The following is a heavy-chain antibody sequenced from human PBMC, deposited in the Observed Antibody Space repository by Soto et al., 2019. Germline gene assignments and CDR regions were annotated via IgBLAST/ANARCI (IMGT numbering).Heavy chain of an antibody. CDR3: ASLYYYGLGSYYNLTDYYYYYGMDV. CDR2: INHSGST. J-gene: IGHJ6*01. D-gene: IGHD3-10*01. CDR1: GGSFTGHY. Sequence: SETLSLTCAVYGGSFTGHYWSWIRQPPGKGLEWIGEINHSGSTNYNPSLKSRVTISVDTSKNQFSLKLSSVTAADTAVYYCASLYYYGLGSYYNLTDYYYYYGMDVWGQGTTVT. V-gene: IGHV4-34*01.